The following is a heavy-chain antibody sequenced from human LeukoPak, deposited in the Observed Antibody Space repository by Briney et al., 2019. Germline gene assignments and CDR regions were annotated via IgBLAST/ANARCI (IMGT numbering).Heavy chain of an antibody. D-gene: IGHD3-3*01. CDR1: GYSISSGYY. Sequence: PSETLSLTCAVSGYSISSGYYWGWIRQPPGKGLEWIGSIYHSGSTYYNPSLKSRVTISADTSKNQFSLKLSSVTAADTAVYYCARLLREWLNFDYWGQGTLVTVSS. CDR3: ARLLREWLNFDY. V-gene: IGHV4-38-2*01. J-gene: IGHJ4*02. CDR2: IYHSGST.